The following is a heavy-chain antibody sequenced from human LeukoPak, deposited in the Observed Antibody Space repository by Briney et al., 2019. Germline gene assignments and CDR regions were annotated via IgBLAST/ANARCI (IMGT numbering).Heavy chain of an antibody. CDR1: GFTFSSYS. CDR2: ISSSSYI. J-gene: IGHJ4*02. Sequence: GSLRLSCAASGFTFSSYSMNWVRQAPGKGLEWVSSISSSSYIYYADSVKGRFTISRDNSKNTLYLQMNSLRAEDTAVYYCAKFVWSDSYYFDYWGQGTLVTVSS. CDR3: AKFVWSDSYYFDY. D-gene: IGHD3-3*01. V-gene: IGHV3-21*04.